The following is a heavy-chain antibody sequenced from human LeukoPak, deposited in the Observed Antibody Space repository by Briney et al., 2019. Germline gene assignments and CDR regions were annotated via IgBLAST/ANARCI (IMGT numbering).Heavy chain of an antibody. J-gene: IGHJ4*02. V-gene: IGHV1-2*02. CDR1: GYTFTGYY. D-gene: IGHD4/OR15-4a*01. CDR2: INPNSGDT. CDR3: ARGEAVLTHFDY. Sequence: ASVKVSCKASGYTFTGYYIHWVRQAPGQGLEWMGWINPNSGDTNYAQKFQGRVTMTRDTSISTAYMEVSRLRSDDTAVYYCARGEAVLTHFDYWGQGTLVTVSS.